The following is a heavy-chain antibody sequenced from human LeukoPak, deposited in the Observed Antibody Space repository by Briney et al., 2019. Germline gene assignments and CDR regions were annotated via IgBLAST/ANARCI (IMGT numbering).Heavy chain of an antibody. Sequence: SQTLSLTCTVSGDSISSAFYYWSWIRQPPGKGLEWIGAINHSGSTNYNPSLKSPVTISVDTSKTQFSLKLSSVTAADTAVYYCARVKLGDIVLVPAAAFDYWGQGTLVTVSS. J-gene: IGHJ4*02. CDR1: GDSISSAFYY. CDR3: ARVKLGDIVLVPAAAFDY. V-gene: IGHV4-39*01. D-gene: IGHD2-2*01. CDR2: INHSGST.